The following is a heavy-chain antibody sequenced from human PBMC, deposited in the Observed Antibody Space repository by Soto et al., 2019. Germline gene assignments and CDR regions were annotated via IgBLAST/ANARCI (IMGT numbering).Heavy chain of an antibody. V-gene: IGHV4-31*03. CDR1: GGSISSGGYY. Sequence: QVQLQESGPGLVKPSQTLSLTCTVSGGSISSGGYYWSWIRQHPGKGLEWIGYIYYSGSTYYNPSLQSRVSKSVDTSKNHCSLKLSSVTAADTSVYYFARVRGYCSGGICYARWFDPWGQGTLVTVSS. J-gene: IGHJ5*02. D-gene: IGHD2-15*01. CDR2: IYYSGST. CDR3: ARVRGYCSGGICYARWFDP.